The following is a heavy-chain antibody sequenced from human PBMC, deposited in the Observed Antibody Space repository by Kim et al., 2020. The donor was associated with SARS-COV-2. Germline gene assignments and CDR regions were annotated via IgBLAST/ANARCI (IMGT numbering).Heavy chain of an antibody. CDR1: GFTFSSYS. CDR2: ISSSSSYI. D-gene: IGHD2-15*01. J-gene: IGHJ6*02. V-gene: IGHV3-21*01. CDR3: ARRAATSYYGMDV. Sequence: GGSLRLSCAASGFTFSSYSMNWVRQAPGKGLEWVSSISSSSSYIYYADSVKGRFTISRDNAKNSLYLQMNSLRAEDTAVYYCARRAATSYYGMDVWGQGTTVTVSS.